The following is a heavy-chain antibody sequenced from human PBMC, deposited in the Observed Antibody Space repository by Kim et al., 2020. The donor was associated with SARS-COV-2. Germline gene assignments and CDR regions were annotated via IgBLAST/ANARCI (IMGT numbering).Heavy chain of an antibody. CDR1: GGTFSSYA. D-gene: IGHD1-20*01. CDR2: IIPIFGTA. V-gene: IGHV1-69*13. CDR3: ARGITGTLDYYYYGMDV. Sequence: SVKVSCKASGGTFSSYAISWVRQAPGQGLEWMGGIIPIFGTANYAQKFQGRVTITADESTSTAYMELSSLRSEDTAVYYCARGITGTLDYYYYGMDVWGQGTTVTVSS. J-gene: IGHJ6*02.